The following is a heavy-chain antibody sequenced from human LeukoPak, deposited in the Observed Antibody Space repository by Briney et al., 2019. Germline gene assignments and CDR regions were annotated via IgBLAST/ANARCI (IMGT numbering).Heavy chain of an antibody. V-gene: IGHV1-2*02. CDR1: GYTFTAYY. CDR2: FNPNSGGT. D-gene: IGHD3-22*01. Sequence: ASLRVSCKASGYTFTAYYIHWVRQAPGQGLEWMGCFNPNSGGTNYAEEFQGRVTMTRDTSISTAYMELSRLRSDDTAVYYCAREYYFDNSGYYGVGDYWGQGTLVTVSS. J-gene: IGHJ4*02. CDR3: AREYYFDNSGYYGVGDY.